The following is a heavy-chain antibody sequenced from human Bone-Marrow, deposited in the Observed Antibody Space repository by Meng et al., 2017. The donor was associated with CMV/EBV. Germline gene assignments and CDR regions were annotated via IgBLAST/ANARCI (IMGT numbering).Heavy chain of an antibody. Sequence: GSLRLSCAVSGGSISSSNWWSWVRQPPGKGLEWIGYTYYSGSTNYNPSLKSRVTISVDTSKNQFSLKLSSVTAADTAVYYCARGGGIVVVPAAIREKEFDPWGQGTLVTVSS. V-gene: IGHV4-4*02. CDR1: GGSISSSNW. J-gene: IGHJ5*02. D-gene: IGHD2-2*02. CDR2: TYYSGST. CDR3: ARGGGIVVVPAAIREKEFDP.